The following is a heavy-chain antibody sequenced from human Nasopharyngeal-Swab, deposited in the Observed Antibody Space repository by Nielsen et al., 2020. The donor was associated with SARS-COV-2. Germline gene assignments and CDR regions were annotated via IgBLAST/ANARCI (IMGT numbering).Heavy chain of an antibody. CDR2: INHSGST. CDR3: ARERGGPRDDSSGYLYYFDY. J-gene: IGHJ4*02. V-gene: IGHV4-34*01. D-gene: IGHD3-22*01. Sequence: RQAPGKGLEWIGEINHSGSTNNNPSLKSRVTISVDTSKNQFSLKLSSVTAADTAVYYCARERGGPRDDSSGYLYYFDYWGQGTLVTVSS.